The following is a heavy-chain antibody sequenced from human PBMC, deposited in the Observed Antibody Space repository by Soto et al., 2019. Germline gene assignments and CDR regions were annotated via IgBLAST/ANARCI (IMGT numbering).Heavy chain of an antibody. J-gene: IGHJ6*02. CDR1: GDTFSNYA. CDR3: ARGYRELFFYAMDV. D-gene: IGHD3-10*01. V-gene: IGHV1-69*06. CDR2: IIPFYDKP. Sequence: QVERVQSEFEVKNPGSSVKVSCKASGDTFSNYAINWVRQAPGQGLEWMGGIIPFYDKPNYAENFLGRVTISADKFTATAYLEVSSLRSEDTAVYFCARGYRELFFYAMDVWGRGTPVIVSS.